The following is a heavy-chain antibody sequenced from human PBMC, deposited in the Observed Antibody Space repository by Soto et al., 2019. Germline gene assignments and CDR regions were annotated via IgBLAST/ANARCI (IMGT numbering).Heavy chain of an antibody. J-gene: IGHJ6*03. CDR2: MNPNSGNT. D-gene: IGHD2-15*01. Sequence: QVQLVQSGAEVKKPGASVKVSCKASGYTFTSYDINWVRQATGQGLEWLGWMNPNSGNTGYEQKFQGRVTMTRNTSISTAYMELSSLRSDDTAVYYCARTPYYYYYMDVWGKGTTVTVSS. V-gene: IGHV1-8*01. CDR3: ARTPYYYYYMDV. CDR1: GYTFTSYD.